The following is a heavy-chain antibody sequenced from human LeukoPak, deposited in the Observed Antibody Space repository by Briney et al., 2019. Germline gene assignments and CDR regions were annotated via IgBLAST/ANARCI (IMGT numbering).Heavy chain of an antibody. Sequence: GGSLRLSCAASGFTFRSYSMNWVRQAPGKGLEWVSSISSSSSYIYYADSVKGRFTISRDNAKNSLYLQMNSLRAEDTAVYYCARFYGDYGSGYWGQGTLVTVSS. D-gene: IGHD4-17*01. CDR2: ISSSSSYI. CDR3: ARFYGDYGSGY. CDR1: GFTFRSYS. V-gene: IGHV3-21*01. J-gene: IGHJ4*02.